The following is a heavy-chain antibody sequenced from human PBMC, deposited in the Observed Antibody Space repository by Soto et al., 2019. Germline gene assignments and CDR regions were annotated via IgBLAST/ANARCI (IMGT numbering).Heavy chain of an antibody. Sequence: GGSLRLSCAASGLTFNRYWMHWVRHAPGKGLVWVSHINTDGTNSNYADSVGGRFTISRDSAKSTLFLQMNSLRDEDTAVYYCAREFCSGGNCYTYYFDPWGQGIPVTVSS. CDR2: INTDGTNS. CDR3: AREFCSGGNCYTYYFDP. V-gene: IGHV3-74*01. CDR1: GLTFNRYW. D-gene: IGHD2-15*01. J-gene: IGHJ5*02.